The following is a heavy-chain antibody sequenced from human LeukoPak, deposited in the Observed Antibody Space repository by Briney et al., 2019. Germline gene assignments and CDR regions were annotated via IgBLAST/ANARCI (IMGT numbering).Heavy chain of an antibody. D-gene: IGHD3-10*01. Sequence: SGTLSLTCAVNGGSFRGYYWTWIRQPPGKGLEWIGEIYHSGSTNYNPSLKSRLTLSVDTSKNQFYLKLSSVTAADTAVYYCARSSGHSTARNYYYYMDVWGKGTTVAVAS. V-gene: IGHV4-34*01. CDR1: GGSFRGYY. J-gene: IGHJ6*03. CDR2: IYHSGST. CDR3: ARSSGHSTARNYYYYMDV.